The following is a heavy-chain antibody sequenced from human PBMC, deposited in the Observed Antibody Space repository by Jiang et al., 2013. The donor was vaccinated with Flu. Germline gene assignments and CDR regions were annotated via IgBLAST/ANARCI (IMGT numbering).Heavy chain of an antibody. D-gene: IGHD3-10*01. CDR1: GFTFSSYT. J-gene: IGHJ4*02. CDR2: ISSSSNYI. CDR3: ARVDYYDSGAYLAIDY. Sequence: QLLESGGGLVKPGGSLRLSCAASGFTFSSYTMNWVRQAPGKGLEWVSSISSSSNYIYYADSVKGRFTISRDNAKNSLYLQMNSLRAEDTAVYYCARVDYYDSGAYLAIDYWGQGTLVTVSS. V-gene: IGHV3-21*01.